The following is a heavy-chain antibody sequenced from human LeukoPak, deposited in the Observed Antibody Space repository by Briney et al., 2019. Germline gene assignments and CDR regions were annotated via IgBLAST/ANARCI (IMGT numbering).Heavy chain of an antibody. J-gene: IGHJ4*02. CDR3: ARLKTTVVRVDYFVY. D-gene: IGHD4-23*01. CDR2: IYYSGST. CDR1: GGSISSSSYY. Sequence: SETLSLTCTVSGGSISSSSYYWGWIRQPPGKGLEWIGSIYYSGSTYYNPSLKSRVTISVDTSKNQFSLKLSSVTAADTAVYYCARLKTTVVRVDYFVYWGQGTLVTVSS. V-gene: IGHV4-39*01.